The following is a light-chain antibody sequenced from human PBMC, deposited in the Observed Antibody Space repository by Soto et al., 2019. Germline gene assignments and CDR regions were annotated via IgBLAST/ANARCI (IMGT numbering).Light chain of an antibody. V-gene: IGKV3-15*01. CDR1: QSVSSN. Sequence: EIVMTQSPATLSVSPGERATLSCRASQSVSSNLAWYQQKPGQASRLLIYGASTRATGIPARFSGSGSGTVFALTISSRQSEDFAVYYCQQYNNWPPLTFGGGTKVEIK. CDR2: GAS. CDR3: QQYNNWPPLT. J-gene: IGKJ4*02.